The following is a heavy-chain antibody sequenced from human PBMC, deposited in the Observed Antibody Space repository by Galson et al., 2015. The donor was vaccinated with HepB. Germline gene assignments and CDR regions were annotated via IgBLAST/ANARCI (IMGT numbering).Heavy chain of an antibody. V-gene: IGHV3-23*01. D-gene: IGHD4-11*01. J-gene: IGHJ4*02. CDR3: AKDFPPYSNLYFDY. Sequence: SLRLSCAASGFTFSSYAMIWVRQAPGKGLEWVSAISDSGGSTYYADSVNGRFTISRDNSKNTLDLQMNSLRAEDTAVYYCAKDFPPYSNLYFDYWGLGTLVTVSS. CDR2: ISDSGGST. CDR1: GFTFSSYA.